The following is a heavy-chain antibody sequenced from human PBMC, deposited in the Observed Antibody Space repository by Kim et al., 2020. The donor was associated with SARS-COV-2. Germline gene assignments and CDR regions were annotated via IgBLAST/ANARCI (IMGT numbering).Heavy chain of an antibody. J-gene: IGHJ6*02. V-gene: IGHV1-69*13. D-gene: IGHD3-3*01. CDR1: RGTFSSYA. CDR3: AGDRLEWFYCAMDV. Sequence: SVKVSCKASRGTFSSYAISWVRQAPGQGLEWMGGIIPIFVTANYAQKFQGRVTITADESTSTAYMELSSLRSEDTAVYYCAGDRLEWFYCAMDVWGQGTTVTVSS. CDR2: IIPIFVTA.